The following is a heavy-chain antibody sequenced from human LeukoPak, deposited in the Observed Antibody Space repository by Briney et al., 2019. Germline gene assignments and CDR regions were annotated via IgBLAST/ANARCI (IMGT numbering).Heavy chain of an antibody. CDR2: ISYDGSNK. Sequence: GGSLRLSCAASGFTFSSCGMHWARQAPGKGLEWVAVISYDGSNKYYADSVKGRFTISRDNSKNTLYLQMNSLRAEDTAVYYCARDPLATTVGLYYYYYYMDVWGKGTTVTVSS. CDR3: ARDPLATTVGLYYYYYYMDV. D-gene: IGHD4-23*01. J-gene: IGHJ6*03. V-gene: IGHV3-30*19. CDR1: GFTFSSCG.